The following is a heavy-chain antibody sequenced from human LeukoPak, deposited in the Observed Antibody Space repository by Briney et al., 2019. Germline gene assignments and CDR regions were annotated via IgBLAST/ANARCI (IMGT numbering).Heavy chain of an antibody. V-gene: IGHV1-2*02. Sequence: ASVKVSCKASGYTFTGYYMHWVRQAPGQGLEWMGWINPNSGGTNYAQKFQGRVTMTRDTSISTAYMELSRLRSDDTAVYYCARASEWLQLSAFDIWGQGTMVTVSS. CDR3: ARASEWLQLSAFDI. J-gene: IGHJ3*02. CDR2: INPNSGGT. CDR1: GYTFTGYY. D-gene: IGHD5-24*01.